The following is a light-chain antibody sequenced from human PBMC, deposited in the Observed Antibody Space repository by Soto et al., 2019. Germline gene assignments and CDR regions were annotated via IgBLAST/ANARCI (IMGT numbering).Light chain of an antibody. J-gene: IGKJ4*01. CDR3: QQNFSPPLT. CDR1: LDIGTS. CDR2: STL. V-gene: IGKV1-39*01. Sequence: DFQMPQYIAFLSASPGDRVIIPCRASLDIGTSLNWYQQKPGKAPELLIFSTLVFQSGVPSRFSGSGSGTHFTLTITSLQPEDSATYYCQQNFSPPLTFGGGTKVDNK.